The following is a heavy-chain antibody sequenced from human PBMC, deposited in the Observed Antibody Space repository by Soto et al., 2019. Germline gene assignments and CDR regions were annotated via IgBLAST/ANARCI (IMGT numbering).Heavy chain of an antibody. V-gene: IGHV3-23*01. CDR3: AKEAHGSSEYYFDY. CDR2: ISASGGTS. J-gene: IGHJ4*02. CDR1: GFTFRSYA. D-gene: IGHD2-15*01. Sequence: GGSLRLSCAASGFTFRSYARSWVRQAPGKGLEWVSVISASGGTSYYADSVKGRFSISRDNAKNTLYLQMNSLRVEDTAVYYCAKEAHGSSEYYFDYWGQGTLVTVSS.